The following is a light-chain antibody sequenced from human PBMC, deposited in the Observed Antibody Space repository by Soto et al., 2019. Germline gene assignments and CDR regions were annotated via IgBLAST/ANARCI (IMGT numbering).Light chain of an antibody. V-gene: IGLV2-23*02. CDR1: SDDIGSFNL. CDR3: CSYAGSRWM. Sequence: QSALTQPASVSGSPGQSITFSSTGSSDDIGSFNLVSWYQQYPGKAPKLILYEVYKRPLGVSDRFSGSKSGSTASLTISGLQAEDEADYHCCSYAGSRWMFGGGTKLTVL. CDR2: EVY. J-gene: IGLJ3*02.